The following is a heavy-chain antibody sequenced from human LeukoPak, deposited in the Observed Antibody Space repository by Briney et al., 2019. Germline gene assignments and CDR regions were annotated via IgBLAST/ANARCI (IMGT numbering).Heavy chain of an antibody. D-gene: IGHD3-22*01. J-gene: IGHJ4*02. Sequence: PSETLSLTCTVSGGSISSYYWSWIRQPPGKGLEWIGYIYYSGGTNYNPSLKSRVTISVDTSKNQFSLKLSSVTAADTAVYYCARARDSSGYSDYWGQGTLVTVSS. CDR2: IYYSGGT. CDR3: ARARDSSGYSDY. V-gene: IGHV4-59*12. CDR1: GGSISSYY.